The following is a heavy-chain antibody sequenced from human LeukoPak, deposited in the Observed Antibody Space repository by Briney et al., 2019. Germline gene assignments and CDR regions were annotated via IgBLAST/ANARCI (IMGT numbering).Heavy chain of an antibody. Sequence: GSLRLSCTASGFTFSNFWMGWVRQAPGKGLEWVANIKQDGSEKDYVDSVKGRFTISRDNAKNSLYLQMNNLRAEDAAVYYCARYCGGDCYGMDVWGQGTTVTVSS. CDR2: IKQDGSEK. CDR3: ARYCGGDCYGMDV. D-gene: IGHD2-21*01. V-gene: IGHV3-7*01. J-gene: IGHJ6*02. CDR1: GFTFSNFW.